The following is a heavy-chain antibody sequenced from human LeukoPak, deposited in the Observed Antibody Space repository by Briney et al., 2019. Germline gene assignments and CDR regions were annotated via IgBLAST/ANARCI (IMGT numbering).Heavy chain of an antibody. CDR3: AWNSQYYFDY. V-gene: IGHV3-30*02. D-gene: IGHD1-7*01. CDR2: IRYDGSNK. Sequence: PGGSLRLSCAASGFTFSSYGMHWVRQAPGKGLELVAFIRYDGSNKYYADSVKGRFTISRDNSKNTLYLQMNSLRAEDTAVYYCAWNSQYYFDYWGQGTLVTVSS. CDR1: GFTFSSYG. J-gene: IGHJ4*02.